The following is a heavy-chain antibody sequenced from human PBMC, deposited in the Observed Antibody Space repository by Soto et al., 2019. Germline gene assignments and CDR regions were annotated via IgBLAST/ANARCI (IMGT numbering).Heavy chain of an antibody. D-gene: IGHD1-1*01. V-gene: IGHV4-31*03. CDR1: GGSISSGGTGSY. J-gene: IGHJ4*02. CDR3: ASGHDAYKVRY. CDR2: IYYTGNT. Sequence: QVQLQESGPGLVKPSQTLSLTCTVSGGSISSGGTGSYWTWIRQLPGKGLEWMGYIYYTGNTYYTPSLKSRPTISIDTSENQFSLKLTSVTAADTAVYFCASGHDAYKVRYWGQGTLVTVSS.